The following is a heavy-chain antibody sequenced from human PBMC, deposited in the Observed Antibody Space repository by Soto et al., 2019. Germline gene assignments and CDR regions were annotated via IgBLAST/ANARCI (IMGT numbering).Heavy chain of an antibody. Sequence: EVQLVESGGGLVQPGGSLRLSCAASGFTFSDHFMDWVRQTPGKGLEWIGRAKTKAYNYATQYAASVQGRFTVSRDDSENSFHLQMNRLKTEDTAVYFCASPEVAGSSRDRYFDFWGRGTLVTVSS. CDR3: ASPEVAGSSRDRYFDF. V-gene: IGHV3-72*01. D-gene: IGHD6-19*01. J-gene: IGHJ2*01. CDR2: AKTKAYNYAT. CDR1: GFTFSDHF.